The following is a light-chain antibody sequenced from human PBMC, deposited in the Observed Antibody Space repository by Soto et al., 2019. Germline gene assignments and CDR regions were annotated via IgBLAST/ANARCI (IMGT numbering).Light chain of an antibody. CDR3: CSYVGSSAAV. V-gene: IGLV2-23*01. CDR2: EAN. Sequence: QSALTQPASVSGSPGQSITISCTGANIDVGSYYLVSWYQQHPGKAPKLMIYEANKRPSGVSDRFSGSKSGKTASLTISGLQAEDEAHYYCCSYVGSSAAVFGGGTQLTVL. J-gene: IGLJ7*01. CDR1: NIDVGSYYL.